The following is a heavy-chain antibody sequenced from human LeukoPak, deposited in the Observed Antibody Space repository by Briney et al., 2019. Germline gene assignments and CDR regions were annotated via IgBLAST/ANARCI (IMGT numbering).Heavy chain of an antibody. CDR2: IYYSGST. J-gene: IGHJ4*02. D-gene: IGHD3-10*01. V-gene: IGHV4-61*08. CDR1: GASVSSGGYY. CDR3: ARRGGSGRSFYY. Sequence: PSETLSLTCTVSGASVSSGGYYWSWLRQPPGKGLEWIGYIYYSGSTNYNPSLKSRVTISVDTSKNQFSLKVSSVTAADTAVYYCARRGGSGRSFYYWGQGTLVTVSS.